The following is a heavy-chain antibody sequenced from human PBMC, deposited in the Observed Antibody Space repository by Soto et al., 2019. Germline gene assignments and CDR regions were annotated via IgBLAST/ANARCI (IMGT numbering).Heavy chain of an antibody. J-gene: IGHJ4*02. CDR2: ISGSGGST. D-gene: IGHD3-3*01. V-gene: IGHV3-23*01. CDR1: GFTFSSYA. CDR3: ARPGYLEWPITPDY. Sequence: GGSLRLSCAASGFTFSSYAMSWVRQAPGKGLEWVSAISGSGGSTYYADSVKGRFTISRDNSKNTLYLQMNSLRAEDTAVYYCARPGYLEWPITPDYWGQGTLVTVSS.